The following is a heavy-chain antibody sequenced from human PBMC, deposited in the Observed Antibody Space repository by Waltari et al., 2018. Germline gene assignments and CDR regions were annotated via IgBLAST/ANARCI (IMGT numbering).Heavy chain of an antibody. CDR1: GFNFISDA. V-gene: IGHV3-23*01. Sequence: EVHLLESGGVLAQPGGYLRLSCASSGFNFISDAMSWVRPAPGTGLEWVSGISDSGVITKYADSVKGRFTVSRDNSKNTVFLQLNSLRAEDTAIYYCARHLYSIDYLELGYWGQGTLVTVSS. D-gene: IGHD3-22*01. CDR2: ISDSGVIT. CDR3: ARHLYSIDYLELGY. J-gene: IGHJ4*02.